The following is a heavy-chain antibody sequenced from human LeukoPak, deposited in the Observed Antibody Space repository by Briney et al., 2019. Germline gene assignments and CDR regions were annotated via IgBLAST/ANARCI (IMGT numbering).Heavy chain of an antibody. J-gene: IGHJ4*02. CDR3: ATAHYDYVWGSYRSSYYFDY. CDR1: GYTFTGYY. Sequence: GASVKVSCKASGYTFTGYYMHWVRQAPGQGLEWMGWINPNSGGTNYAQKFQGRVTMTRDTSISTAYMELSRLRSDDTAVYYCATAHYDYVWGSYRSSYYFDYWGQGTLVTVSS. CDR2: INPNSGGT. D-gene: IGHD3-16*02. V-gene: IGHV1-2*02.